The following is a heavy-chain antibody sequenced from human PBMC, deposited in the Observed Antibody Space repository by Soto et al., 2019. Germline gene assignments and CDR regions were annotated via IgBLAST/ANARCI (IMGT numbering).Heavy chain of an antibody. CDR1: GGSFSGHS. Sequence: SETLSLTCAVYGGSFSGHSWTWIRQSPGKGLEWIGDINHSGRVNYSPSLKSRVTISLDTSKNQFSLTLSAVTAADTAMYYCSTRAYDTNGYYRFDPWGQGTLVTISS. CDR3: STRAYDTNGYYRFDP. J-gene: IGHJ5*01. V-gene: IGHV4-34*01. D-gene: IGHD3-22*01. CDR2: INHSGRV.